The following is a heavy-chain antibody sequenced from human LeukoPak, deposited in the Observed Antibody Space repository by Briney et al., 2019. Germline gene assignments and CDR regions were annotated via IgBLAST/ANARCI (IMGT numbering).Heavy chain of an antibody. J-gene: IGHJ4*02. D-gene: IGHD2-2*01. Sequence: SETLSLTCAVSGYSISSGYYWGWIRQPPGKGLEWIGSIYHSGSTYYNPSLKSRVTISVDTSKNQFSLKLSSVTAADTAVYYCARVLVPAATFDYWGQGTLVTVSS. V-gene: IGHV4-38-2*01. CDR1: GYSISSGYY. CDR3: ARVLVPAATFDY. CDR2: IYHSGST.